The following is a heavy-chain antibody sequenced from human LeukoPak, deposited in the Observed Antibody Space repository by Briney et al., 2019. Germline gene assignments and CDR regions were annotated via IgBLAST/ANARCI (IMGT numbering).Heavy chain of an antibody. CDR2: MSSDGNAM. D-gene: IGHD4-17*01. V-gene: IGHV3-30-3*01. Sequence: PGGSLRLSCAASGFTFTADLIHWVRQAPAKGLGRVAVMSSDGNAMFYADSVKGRCTISRDNSKNTLYLQMNSLRAEDTAVYYCAREGGYGDYVYAFDIWGQGTMVTVSS. J-gene: IGHJ3*02. CDR3: AREGGYGDYVYAFDI. CDR1: GFTFTADL.